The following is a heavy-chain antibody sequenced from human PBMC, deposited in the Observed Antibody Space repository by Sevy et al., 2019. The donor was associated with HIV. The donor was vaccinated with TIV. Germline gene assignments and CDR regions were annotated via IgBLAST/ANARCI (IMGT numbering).Heavy chain of an antibody. CDR2: INPDSGGT. Sequence: ASVKVSCKASGYTFTSYYMHWVRQAPGQGLELMGWINPDSGGTNYAQKFQGRVTMTRDTSISTAYMEVSRLKSDDTAVYYCARGFSSSWLRTIYYFDYWGQGTLVTVSS. V-gene: IGHV1-2*02. D-gene: IGHD6-13*01. CDR1: GYTFTSYY. J-gene: IGHJ4*02. CDR3: ARGFSSSWLRTIYYFDY.